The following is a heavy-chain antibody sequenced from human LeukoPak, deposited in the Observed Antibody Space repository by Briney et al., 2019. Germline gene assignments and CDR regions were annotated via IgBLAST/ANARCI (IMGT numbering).Heavy chain of an antibody. CDR3: ARGRSVVVAANKYNWFDP. J-gene: IGHJ5*02. CDR2: INPNSGGT. D-gene: IGHD2-15*01. Sequence: ASVKVSCKASGYTFTGYYMHWVRQAPGQGLEWMGRINPNSGGTNYAQKFQGRVTMTRDTSISTAYTELSRLRSDDTAVYYCARGRSVVVAANKYNWFDPWGQGTLVTVSS. V-gene: IGHV1-2*06. CDR1: GYTFTGYY.